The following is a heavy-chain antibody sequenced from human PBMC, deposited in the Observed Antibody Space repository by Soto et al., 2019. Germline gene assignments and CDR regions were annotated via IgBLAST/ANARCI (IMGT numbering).Heavy chain of an antibody. CDR2: IDPNDSET. J-gene: IGHJ3*01. Sequence: DVRLVQSGAEVKKPGESLRISCKASEYRFTRQWITWVRLMPGKALEWMGKIDPNDSETTYSPSFRGHVTLSVDKSIDTAYLQWNTLEASDSAIYRCATSTIFGVVDAFDLWGQGTLVTVSS. CDR3: ATSTIFGVVDAFDL. D-gene: IGHD3-3*01. CDR1: EYRFTRQW. V-gene: IGHV5-10-1*03.